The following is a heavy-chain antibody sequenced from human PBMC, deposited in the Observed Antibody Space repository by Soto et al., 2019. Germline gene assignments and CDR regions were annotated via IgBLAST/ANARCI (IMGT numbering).Heavy chain of an antibody. D-gene: IGHD7-27*01. CDR1: GFTFSSYW. V-gene: IGHV3-74*01. CDR2: INSEGTTT. J-gene: IGHJ4*02. Sequence: WGSLRLSCAASGFTFSSYWMQWVRQAPGKGLVWVSRINSEGTTTTYADSVKGRFTISRDNAKNTLYLQMNSLRAEDTAVYYCGRAPGGTGIVDYWGQGTLVTVSS. CDR3: GRAPGGTGIVDY.